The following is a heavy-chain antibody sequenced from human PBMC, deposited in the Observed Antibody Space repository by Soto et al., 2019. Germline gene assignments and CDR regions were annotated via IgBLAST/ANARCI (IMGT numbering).Heavy chain of an antibody. CDR2: IIPIFGTA. V-gene: IGHV1-69*13. CDR1: GSTFSSYA. D-gene: IGHD3-3*01. CDR3: ARDLRYYDFWSGYYTPKYSYYGMDV. J-gene: IGHJ6*02. Sequence: SVKVSCKASGSTFSSYAISWGRQAPGQGLEWMGGIIPIFGTANYAQKFQGRVTITADESTSTAYMELSSLRSEDTAVYYCARDLRYYDFWSGYYTPKYSYYGMDVWGQGTTVTVSS.